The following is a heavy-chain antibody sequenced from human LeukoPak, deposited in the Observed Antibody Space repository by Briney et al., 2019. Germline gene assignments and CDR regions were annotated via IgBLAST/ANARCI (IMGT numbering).Heavy chain of an antibody. CDR3: ANARPGPMARNRGGDY. CDR2: ISGIGSAT. D-gene: IGHD2-2*02. CDR1: GFTFSSQS. V-gene: IGHV3-23*01. J-gene: IGHJ4*02. Sequence: PGGSLRLSCAASGFTFSSQSMSWVRQAPGKGLEWVSGISGIGSATHYADSVKDRFTISRDTSSNTLYLQMNTLKDDDAAIYYCANARPGPMARNRGGDYWGPGTLVTVSS.